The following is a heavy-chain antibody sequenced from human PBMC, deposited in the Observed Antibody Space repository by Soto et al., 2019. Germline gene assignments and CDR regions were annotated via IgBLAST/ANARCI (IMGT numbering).Heavy chain of an antibody. Sequence: QITLNESGPTVVRPTETLPLTCRFSGFSLTTSGVGVGWIRQSPGKAPEWLALIYWDDDKRYSASLKSRLTITMDTSKHQVVLTVSDLDPTDTATYYCAHRVLRTVFGLVTTTAIYFDFWGQGTPVAVSS. CDR2: IYWDDDK. D-gene: IGHD3-3*01. J-gene: IGHJ4*02. CDR1: GFSLTTSGVG. CDR3: AHRVLRTVFGLVTTTAIYFDF. V-gene: IGHV2-5*02.